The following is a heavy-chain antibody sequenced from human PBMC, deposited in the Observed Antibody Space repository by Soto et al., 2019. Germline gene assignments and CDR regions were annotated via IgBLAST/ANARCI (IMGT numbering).Heavy chain of an antibody. J-gene: IGHJ3*02. Sequence: SETLSLTCTVSGGSISSYYWSWIRQPPGKGLEWIGYIYYSGSTNYNPSLKSRVTISVGTSKNQSSLKLSSVTAADTAVYYCARDPTDYYDSSATLDAFDIWGQGTMVTVSS. CDR2: IYYSGST. CDR3: ARDPTDYYDSSATLDAFDI. CDR1: GGSISSYY. V-gene: IGHV4-59*01. D-gene: IGHD3-22*01.